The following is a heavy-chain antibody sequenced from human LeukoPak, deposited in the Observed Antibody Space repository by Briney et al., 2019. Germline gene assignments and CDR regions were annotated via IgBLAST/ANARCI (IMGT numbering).Heavy chain of an antibody. D-gene: IGHD3-16*02. CDR2: IYHSGST. J-gene: IGHJ2*01. Sequence: SQTLSLTCTVSGGSISSGGYYWSWIRQHPGKGLEWIGEIYHSGSTNYNPSLKSRVTISVDKSKNQFSLKLSSVTAADTAVYYCARGGSWAPVRLGELSPAAWYFDLWGRGTLVTVSS. V-gene: IGHV4-31*03. CDR1: GGSISSGGYY. CDR3: ARGGSWAPVRLGELSPAAWYFDL.